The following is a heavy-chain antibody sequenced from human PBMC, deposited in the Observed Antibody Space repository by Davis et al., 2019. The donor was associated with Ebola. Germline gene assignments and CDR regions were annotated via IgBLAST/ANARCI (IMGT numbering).Heavy chain of an antibody. V-gene: IGHV3-23*01. CDR3: ANQDYGGNSGVDY. CDR2: ISNTGDAT. D-gene: IGHD4-23*01. CDR1: GFTFTNYA. J-gene: IGHJ4*02. Sequence: GGSLRLSCAASGFTFTNYAMNWVRQAPGMGLQWVSSISNTGDATYYADSVKGRFTISRDNSKNTLFLQMNSLRGEDTAVYYCANQDYGGNSGVDYWGQGTLVTVSS.